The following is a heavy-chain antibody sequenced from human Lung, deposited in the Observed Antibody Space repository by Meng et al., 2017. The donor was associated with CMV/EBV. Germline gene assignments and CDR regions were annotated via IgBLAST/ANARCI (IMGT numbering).Heavy chain of an antibody. J-gene: IGHJ6*02. Sequence: SETLSLTXAVSGGFISSSSWWSWVRQPPGKGLEWIGEIHHSRRTKYNPSLKSRVIISVDKSKNQFTLNLSSVIVADTAVYFCAREYCSATSCYLVASGGMDVWGQGTTVTVSS. D-gene: IGHD2-2*01. CDR1: GGFISSSSW. CDR2: IHHSRRT. CDR3: AREYCSATSCYLVASGGMDV. V-gene: IGHV4-4*02.